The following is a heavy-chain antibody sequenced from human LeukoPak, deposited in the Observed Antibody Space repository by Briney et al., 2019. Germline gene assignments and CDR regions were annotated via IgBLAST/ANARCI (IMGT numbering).Heavy chain of an antibody. CDR1: GFTFSSYG. J-gene: IGHJ4*02. CDR2: IWYDGSNK. D-gene: IGHD4-17*01. CDR3: ARDPKYGDLDY. Sequence: GGSLRLSCAASGFTFSSYGMHWVRQAPGKGLEWVAVIWYDGSNKYYAGSVKGRFTISRDNAKNILYLQMNSLRVDDTAVYYCARDPKYGDLDYWGQGTLVTVSS. V-gene: IGHV3-33*01.